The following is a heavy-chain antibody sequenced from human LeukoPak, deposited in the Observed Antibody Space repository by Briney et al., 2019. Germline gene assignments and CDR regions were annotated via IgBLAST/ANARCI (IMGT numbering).Heavy chain of an antibody. J-gene: IGHJ5*02. D-gene: IGHD3/OR15-3a*01. Sequence: GGSLRLSCAASGFTFSSYGMHWVRQAPGKGLEWVAFIRYDGSNKYYADSVKGRFTISRDNSKNTLYLQMNSLRAEDTAVYYCARVGPVTVTPWGQGTLVTVSS. V-gene: IGHV3-30*02. CDR1: GFTFSSYG. CDR2: IRYDGSNK. CDR3: ARVGPVTVTP.